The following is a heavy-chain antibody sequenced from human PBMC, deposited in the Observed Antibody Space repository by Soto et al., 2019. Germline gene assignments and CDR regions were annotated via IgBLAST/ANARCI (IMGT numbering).Heavy chain of an antibody. D-gene: IGHD6-13*01. J-gene: IGHJ6*02. Sequence: QVQLVQSGAEVKKPGSSVKVSCKASGGTFSSYAISWLRQAPGQGLEWMGGIIPIFGTANYAQKFQGRVTTTADESTSTAYMELSSLRSEDTAVYYCARVKNAGPQVDVWGQGTTVTVSS. CDR3: ARVKNAGPQVDV. V-gene: IGHV1-69*01. CDR2: IIPIFGTA. CDR1: GGTFSSYA.